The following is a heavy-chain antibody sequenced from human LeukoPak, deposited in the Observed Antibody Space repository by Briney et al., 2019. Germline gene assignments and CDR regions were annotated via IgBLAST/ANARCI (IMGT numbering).Heavy chain of an antibody. CDR1: GDSVSSNSAA. J-gene: IGHJ4*02. V-gene: IGHV6-1*01. CDR2: TYYRSQWYN. CDR3: ARSPHFDWLLFFFDY. D-gene: IGHD3-9*01. Sequence: SQTLSLTCAISGDSVSSNSAAWNWIRQSPSRGLEWLGRTYYRSQWYNDYAVSVKSRITVNPDTSKNQFSLQLNSVTPEDTAVYYCARSPHFDWLLFFFDYWGQGTLVTVSS.